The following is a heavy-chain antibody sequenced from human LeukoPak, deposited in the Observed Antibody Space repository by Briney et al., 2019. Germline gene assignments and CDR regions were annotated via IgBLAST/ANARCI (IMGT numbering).Heavy chain of an antibody. V-gene: IGHV4-59*01. Sequence: SETLSLTCTVSGGSISSYYWSWIRQPPGKGLEWIGYIYYSGSTNYNPSLKSRVTISVDTSKNQFSLKLSSVTAADTAVYYCARTILAARYYYYYYMDVWGQGTTVTVSS. D-gene: IGHD6-25*01. CDR2: IYYSGST. J-gene: IGHJ6*03. CDR3: ARTILAARYYYYYYMDV. CDR1: GGSISSYY.